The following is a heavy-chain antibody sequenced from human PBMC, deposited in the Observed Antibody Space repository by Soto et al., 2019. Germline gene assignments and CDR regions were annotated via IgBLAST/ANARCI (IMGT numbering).Heavy chain of an antibody. CDR3: ARAPSRQEDWFDP. V-gene: IGHV4-31*03. CDR1: GGSISSGGYY. Sequence: PSETLSLTCTVSGGSISSGGYYWSWIRQHPGKGLEWIGYIYYSGNTYYNPSLKSRVTISVDTSKNQLSLKLTSVTAADTAVYYCARAPSRQEDWFDPWGQGTLVTVSS. J-gene: IGHJ5*02. CDR2: IYYSGNT.